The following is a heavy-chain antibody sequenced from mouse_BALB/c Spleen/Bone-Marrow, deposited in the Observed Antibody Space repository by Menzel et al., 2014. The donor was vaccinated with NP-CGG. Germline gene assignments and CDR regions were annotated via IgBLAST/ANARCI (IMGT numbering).Heavy chain of an antibody. Sequence: EVQRVESGGGLVQPGGSLKLSCVASGFTFSSYGMSWVRQTPDKKLELVATINNNGGSTYYPDSVKGQFTISRDSAKNTLYLQMSSLKSEDTAMYYCARVYGWYFDVWGAGTTVTVSS. CDR1: GFTFSSYG. CDR3: ARVYGWYFDV. V-gene: IGHV5-6-3*01. D-gene: IGHD1-1*01. J-gene: IGHJ1*01. CDR2: INNNGGST.